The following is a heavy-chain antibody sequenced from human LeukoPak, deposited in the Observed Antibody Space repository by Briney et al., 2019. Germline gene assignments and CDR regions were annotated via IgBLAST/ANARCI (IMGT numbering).Heavy chain of an antibody. Sequence: PGGSLRLSCAASGFTFNSYSMSWVRQAPGKGLEWVSIISRTSESIFYADSVKGRFTISRDNAKNSLYLQMNGLRADDTAAYYCARGATDTTRWFDPWGQGTVVTVSS. CDR2: ISRTSESI. V-gene: IGHV3-21*01. J-gene: IGHJ5*02. CDR3: ARGATDTTRWFDP. D-gene: IGHD1-7*01. CDR1: GFTFNSYS.